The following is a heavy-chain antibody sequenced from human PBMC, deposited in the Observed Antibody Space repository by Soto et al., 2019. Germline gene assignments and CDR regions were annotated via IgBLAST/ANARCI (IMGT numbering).Heavy chain of an antibody. Sequence: VESLTSCCKVSGYSFTSYWIRWVVQMPGKGLEWMGRIDPSDSYTNYSPSFQGHVTISADKSISTAYLQWSSLKASDTAMYYCASNLTFDFYYDSSGEASSYWGQGTMVTVSS. CDR1: GYSFTSYW. CDR2: IDPSDSYT. V-gene: IGHV5-10-1*01. J-gene: IGHJ4*02. D-gene: IGHD3-22*01. CDR3: ASNLTFDFYYDSSGEASSY.